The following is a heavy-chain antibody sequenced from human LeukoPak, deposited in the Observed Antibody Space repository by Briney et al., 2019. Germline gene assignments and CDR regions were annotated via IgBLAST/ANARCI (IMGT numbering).Heavy chain of an antibody. V-gene: IGHV3-21*01. Sequence: PGGSLRLSCAASGFTFSSYSMNWVRQAPGKGLEWVSSISGSSSYTFYADSVKGRFTISRDNAKNSLYLQMNSLRAEDTAVYYCARDPLSWFGDGSADYFDYWGQGTLVTVSS. CDR2: ISGSSSYT. CDR1: GFTFSSYS. D-gene: IGHD3-10*01. J-gene: IGHJ4*02. CDR3: ARDPLSWFGDGSADYFDY.